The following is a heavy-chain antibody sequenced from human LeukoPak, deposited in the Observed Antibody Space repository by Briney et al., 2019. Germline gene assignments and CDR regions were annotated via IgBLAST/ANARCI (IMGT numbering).Heavy chain of an antibody. CDR2: IYPGDSDT. CDR3: ARTYCSSTSCYGGDAFDI. J-gene: IGHJ3*02. D-gene: IGHD2-2*01. Sequence: GESLKISCKGSGYSFPSYWIGWVRQMPGKGLEWMGIIYPGDSDTKYSPSFQGQVTISADKSISTAYLQWRSLKASDSAMYYCARTYCSSTSCYGGDAFDIWGQGTMVTVSS. CDR1: GYSFPSYW. V-gene: IGHV5-51*01.